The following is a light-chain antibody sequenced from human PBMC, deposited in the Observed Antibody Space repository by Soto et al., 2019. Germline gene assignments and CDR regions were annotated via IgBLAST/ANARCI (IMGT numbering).Light chain of an antibody. CDR2: AAS. J-gene: IGKJ1*01. V-gene: IGKV1-39*01. Sequence: DIQMTHSPSSLSASVLDRVTITFRASQSISSYLNWYQQKPGKAPKLLIYAASSLQSGFPSRFSGSGSGTDFTLTISSLQPEDFATYYCQKSYSTPRKFGQGTKVDIK. CDR3: QKSYSTPRK. CDR1: QSISSY.